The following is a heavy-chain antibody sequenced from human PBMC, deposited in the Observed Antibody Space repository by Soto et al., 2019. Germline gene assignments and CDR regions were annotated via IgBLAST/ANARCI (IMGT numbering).Heavy chain of an antibody. CDR3: ARVQGYQPLLLDP. Sequence: TLALPCAVAGGSISSGDYSWSWIRQPPGKGLEWMGYIYHSGSTYYNPSLKSRVTISVDRSKNQFSLKLSSVTAADTAVYYCARVQGYQPLLLDPWGQGTLVTVSS. J-gene: IGHJ5*02. V-gene: IGHV4-30-2*01. CDR1: GGSISSGDYS. D-gene: IGHD2-21*02. CDR2: IYHSGST.